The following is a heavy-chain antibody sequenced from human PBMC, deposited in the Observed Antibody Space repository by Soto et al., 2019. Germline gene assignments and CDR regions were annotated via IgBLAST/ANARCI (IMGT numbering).Heavy chain of an antibody. D-gene: IGHD3-3*01. Sequence: SVKVSCKASGGTFSSYAISWVRQAPGQGLEWMGGIIPIFGTANYAQKFQGRVTITADESTSTAYMELSSLRSEDTAVYYCARAEAPRITIFGVARRYYYYYMDVWGKGTTVTVSS. CDR2: IIPIFGTA. CDR1: GGTFSSYA. V-gene: IGHV1-69*13. CDR3: ARAEAPRITIFGVARRYYYYYMDV. J-gene: IGHJ6*03.